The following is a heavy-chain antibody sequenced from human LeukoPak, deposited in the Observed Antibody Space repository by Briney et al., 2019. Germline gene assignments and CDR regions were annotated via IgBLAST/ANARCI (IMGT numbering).Heavy chain of an antibody. CDR2: INPNSGGT. J-gene: IGHJ4*02. V-gene: IGHV1-2*02. CDR3: ARAEYYDFWSGYFPYYFDY. CDR1: GYTFTGYY. D-gene: IGHD3-3*01. Sequence: ASVKVSCKASGYTFTGYYMHWVRQAPGQGLEWMGWINPNSGGTNYAQKFQGRVTMTRDTPISTAYMELSRLRSDDTAVYYCARAEYYDFWSGYFPYYFDYWGQGTLVTVSS.